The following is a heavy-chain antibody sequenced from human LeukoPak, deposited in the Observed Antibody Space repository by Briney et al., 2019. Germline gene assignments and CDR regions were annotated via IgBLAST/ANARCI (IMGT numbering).Heavy chain of an antibody. CDR3: TRIRFLEWLSDY. V-gene: IGHV3-49*03. CDR2: IRSKAYGGTT. D-gene: IGHD3-3*01. CDR1: GFTFSTCW. J-gene: IGHJ4*02. Sequence: GGSLRLSCAASGFTFSTCWMSWFRQAPGKGLEWVGFIRSKAYGGTTEYAASVKGRFTISRDDSKSIAYLQMNSLKTEDTAVYYCTRIRFLEWLSDYWGQGTLVTVSS.